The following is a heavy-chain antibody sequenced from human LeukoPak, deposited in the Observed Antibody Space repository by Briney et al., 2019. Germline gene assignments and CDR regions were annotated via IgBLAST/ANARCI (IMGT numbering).Heavy chain of an antibody. V-gene: IGHV1-24*01. CDR2: FDLEDGEK. CDR3: ATVRVGGPNRSYCSGGSCYYYYGMDV. D-gene: IGHD2-15*01. Sequence: ASVKVSCKVSGYTLTELSMHWVRQAPGKGREWVGGFDLEDGEKIYAQKFQDRVTMTEDTSTDTAYMELSSLRSEDTAVYYCATVRVGGPNRSYCSGGSCYYYYGMDVWGQGTTVTVSS. J-gene: IGHJ6*02. CDR1: GYTLTELS.